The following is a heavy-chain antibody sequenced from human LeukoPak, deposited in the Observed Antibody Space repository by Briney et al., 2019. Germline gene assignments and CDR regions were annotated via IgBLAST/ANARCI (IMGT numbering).Heavy chain of an antibody. V-gene: IGHV3-33*01. CDR3: ARAREAAAGTGIDY. CDR2: IWYDGSNK. CDR1: GFTFSSYG. J-gene: IGHJ4*02. Sequence: GGSLRLSCAASGFTFSSYGMHWVRQAPGKGLEWVAVIWYDGSNKYYAGSVKGRFTISRDNSKNTLYLQMNSLRAEDTAVYYCARAREAAAGTGIDYWGQGTLVTVSS. D-gene: IGHD6-13*01.